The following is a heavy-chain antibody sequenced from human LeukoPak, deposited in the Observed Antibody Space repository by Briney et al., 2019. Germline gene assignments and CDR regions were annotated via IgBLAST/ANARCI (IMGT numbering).Heavy chain of an antibody. V-gene: IGHV3-48*02. J-gene: IGHJ4*02. D-gene: IGHD6-19*01. CDR2: ISGSSSTI. CDR3: ARVQTDSRGWYHFDY. CDR1: GITFSTST. Sequence: GGSLRHSCAASGITFSTSTMNWVRQAPGKGLEWVSYISGSSSTIYYADSVKGRFTVSRDNAGNSLYLQTNNLRDDDTAVYFCARVQTDSRGWYHFDYWGQGTLVTVSS.